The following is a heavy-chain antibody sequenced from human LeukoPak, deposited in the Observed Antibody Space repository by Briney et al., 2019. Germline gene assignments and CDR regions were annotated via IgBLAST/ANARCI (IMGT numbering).Heavy chain of an antibody. Sequence: GRSLRLSCAASGLTFSSYAMHWVRQAPGKGLEWVAVISYDGSNKYYADSVKGRFTISRDNSKNTLYLQMNSLRAEDTAVYYCAKDELGDGDYDYWGQGTLVTVSS. V-gene: IGHV3-30-3*02. CDR2: ISYDGSNK. J-gene: IGHJ4*02. CDR1: GLTFSSYA. D-gene: IGHD3-16*01. CDR3: AKDELGDGDYDY.